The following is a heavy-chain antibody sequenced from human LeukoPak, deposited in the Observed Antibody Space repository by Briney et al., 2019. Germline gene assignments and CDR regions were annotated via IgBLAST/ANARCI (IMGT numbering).Heavy chain of an antibody. CDR1: GYTFTSYA. CDR2: INAGNGNT. V-gene: IGHV1-3*01. D-gene: IGHD6-13*01. Sequence: ASVKVSCKASGYTFTSYAMHWVRQAPGQRLEWMGWINAGNGNTKYSRKFQGRVTITRDTSASTAYMELSSLRSEDTAVYYCARSDSSSWCLFDYWGQGTLVTVSS. J-gene: IGHJ4*02. CDR3: ARSDSSSWCLFDY.